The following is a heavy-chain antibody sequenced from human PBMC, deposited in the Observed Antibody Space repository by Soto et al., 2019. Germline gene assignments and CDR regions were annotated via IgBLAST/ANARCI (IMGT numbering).Heavy chain of an antibody. CDR1: GFTLSSYG. CDR2: TSYDGSNK. Sequence: QVQLVESGGGVVQPGRSLRLSCAASGFTLSSYGMHWVRQAPGKGLEWVAVTSYDGSNKYYADSVKGRFTISRDNSKNTLYLQMNSLRAEDTAVYYCANIPYSWNGADAFDIWGQGTLVTVSS. CDR3: ANIPYSWNGADAFDI. V-gene: IGHV3-30*18. J-gene: IGHJ3*02. D-gene: IGHD1-1*01.